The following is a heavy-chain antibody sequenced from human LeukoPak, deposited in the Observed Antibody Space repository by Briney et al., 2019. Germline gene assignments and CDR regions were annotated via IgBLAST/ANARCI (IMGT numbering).Heavy chain of an antibody. D-gene: IGHD3-3*01. J-gene: IGHJ4*02. Sequence: PGGSLRLSCAASGFTFSSYGMHWVRQAPGKGLEWVAFIRYDGSNKYYADSVKGRFTISRDNSKNTLYLQMNSLRAEDTAVYYCAKDIYDFWSGYSVPDYWGQGTLVTVSS. CDR3: AKDIYDFWSGYSVPDY. V-gene: IGHV3-30*02. CDR1: GFTFSSYG. CDR2: IRYDGSNK.